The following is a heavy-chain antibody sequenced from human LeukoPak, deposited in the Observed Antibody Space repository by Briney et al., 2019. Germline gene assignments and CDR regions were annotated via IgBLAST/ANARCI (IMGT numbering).Heavy chain of an antibody. J-gene: IGHJ6*03. V-gene: IGHV1-18*04. D-gene: IGHD6-19*01. CDR3: ARDRPLEQWLALSYYYMDV. CDR1: GYSFTSHY. CDR2: ISAYNGNT. Sequence: GASVKVSCKASGYSFTSHYMHWVRQAPGQGLEWMGWISAYNGNTNYAQKLQGRVTMTTDTSTSTAYMELRSLRSDDTAVYYCARDRPLEQWLALSYYYMDVWGKGTTVIVSS.